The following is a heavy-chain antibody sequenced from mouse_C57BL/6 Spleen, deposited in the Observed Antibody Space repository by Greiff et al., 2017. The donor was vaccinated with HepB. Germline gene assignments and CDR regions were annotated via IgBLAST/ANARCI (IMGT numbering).Heavy chain of an antibody. CDR3: ARSRGDYDEFAY. D-gene: IGHD2-4*01. V-gene: IGHV1-52*01. CDR2: IDPSDSET. CDR1: GYTFTSYW. Sequence: VQLQQPGAELVRPGSSVKLSCKASGYTFTSYWMHWVKQRPIQGLEWIGNIDPSDSETHYNQKFKDKATLTVDKSSSTAYMQLSSLTSEDSAVYYCARSRGDYDEFAYWGQGTLVTVSA. J-gene: IGHJ3*01.